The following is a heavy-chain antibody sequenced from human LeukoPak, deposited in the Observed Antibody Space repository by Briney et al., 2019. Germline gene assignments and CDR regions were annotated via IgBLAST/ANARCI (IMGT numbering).Heavy chain of an antibody. J-gene: IGHJ5*02. D-gene: IGHD3-22*01. CDR1: GGSISNATYY. Sequence: PSETLSLTCTVSGGSISNATYYWSWLRPPAGKGLEWIGRLYTSGNINYNPSLQSRVTISVDTSKNQFSLKLSSVTAADTAVYYCARDLISGYRGNRFDPWGQGTQVIVSP. CDR3: ARDLISGYRGNRFDP. V-gene: IGHV4-61*02. CDR2: LYTSGNI.